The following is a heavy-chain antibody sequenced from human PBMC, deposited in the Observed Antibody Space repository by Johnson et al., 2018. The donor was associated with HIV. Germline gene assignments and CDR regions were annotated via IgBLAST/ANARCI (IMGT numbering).Heavy chain of an antibody. Sequence: QVQLVESGGGVVQPGRSLRLSCAASGFTFSSYAMHWVRQAPGKGLEWVAVISYDGSNKYYADYVKGRFTISRDTSKNTLYLQMHSLRAEDTAVYYWARGGVLNDFDAFDIWGQGTMVTVSS. CDR3: ARGGVLNDFDAFDI. J-gene: IGHJ3*02. V-gene: IGHV3-30-3*01. CDR1: GFTFSSYA. D-gene: IGHD1-1*01. CDR2: ISYDGSNK.